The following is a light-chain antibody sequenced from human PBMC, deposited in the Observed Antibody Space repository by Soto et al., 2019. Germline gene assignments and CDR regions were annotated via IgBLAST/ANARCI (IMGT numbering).Light chain of an antibody. J-gene: IGKJ1*01. V-gene: IGKV3-20*01. Sequence: EIVLTQSPGTLSLSPGERATLSFSASQSFNSIYLAWYQQKPGQAPRLLIYVTSSRAIGIPDRFSGSGSGTDFTLTISRLEPEDFAVYYCHQYGTSPRTFGQGTKVDIK. CDR1: QSFNSIY. CDR2: VTS. CDR3: HQYGTSPRT.